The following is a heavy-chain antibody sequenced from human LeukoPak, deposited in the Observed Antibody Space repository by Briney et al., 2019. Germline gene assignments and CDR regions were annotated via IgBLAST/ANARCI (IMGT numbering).Heavy chain of an antibody. CDR3: ATRSSG. CDR2: IYSGGSV. J-gene: IGHJ4*02. D-gene: IGHD6-19*01. CDR1: GFTVSANY. V-gene: IGHV3-53*01. Sequence: LGGSLRLSCSASGFTVSANYMSWVLQAPGKGLEWVSVIYSGGSVYYAYSVKSRITISRDNSKNTLYLQMNRLRAEDAAVYYGATRSSGWGQGTPVTASS.